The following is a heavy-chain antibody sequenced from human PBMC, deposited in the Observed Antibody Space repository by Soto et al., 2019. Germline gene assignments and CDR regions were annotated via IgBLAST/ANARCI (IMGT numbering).Heavy chain of an antibody. CDR2: INAGNGNI. V-gene: IGHV1-3*01. J-gene: IGHJ3*02. D-gene: IGHD3-22*01. CDR1: GYTFTSYA. CDR3: ARTRYYYDSSGPHSYTFDI. Sequence: AEVKISCKASGYTFTSYAMHWVRQAPGQRLEWMGWINAGNGNIKYSQKFQGRVTITRDTSASTAYMELSRLRSEDTAVYYCARTRYYYDSSGPHSYTFDIWGKGTMFTVSS.